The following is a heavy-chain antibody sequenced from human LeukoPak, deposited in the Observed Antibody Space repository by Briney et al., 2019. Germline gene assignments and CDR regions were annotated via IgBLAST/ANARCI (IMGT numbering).Heavy chain of an antibody. V-gene: IGHV3-20*04. CDR3: ARESSHRITMIGVVMGRGAFDI. J-gene: IGHJ3*02. CDR1: GFTFDDYG. CDR2: INWNGGST. D-gene: IGHD3-22*01. Sequence: GGSLRLSCAASGFTFDDYGMSWVRQAPGKGLEWVSGINWNGGSTGYADSVKGRFTISRDNAKNSLYLQMNSLRAEDTALYYCARESSHRITMIGVVMGRGAFDIWGQGTLVTVSS.